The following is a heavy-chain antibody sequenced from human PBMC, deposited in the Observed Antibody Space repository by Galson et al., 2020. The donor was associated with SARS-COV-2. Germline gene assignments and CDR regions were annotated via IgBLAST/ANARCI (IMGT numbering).Heavy chain of an antibody. J-gene: IGHJ6*02. Sequence: GESLKISCAASGFTFSSYGMHWVRQAPGKGLEWVAVIWYDGSNKYYADSVKGRFTISRDNSKNTLYLQMNSLRAEDTAVYYCAREGAYGDTTGGMDVWGQGTTVTVSS. CDR1: GFTFSSYG. CDR3: AREGAYGDTTGGMDV. CDR2: IWYDGSNK. V-gene: IGHV3-33*01. D-gene: IGHD4-17*01.